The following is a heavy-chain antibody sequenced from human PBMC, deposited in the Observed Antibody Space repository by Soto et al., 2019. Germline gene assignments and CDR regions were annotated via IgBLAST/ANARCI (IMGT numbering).Heavy chain of an antibody. Sequence: GESLKISCAASGFTFSSYAMSWVRQAPGKGLEWVSAISGSGGSTYYADSVKGRFTISRDNSKNTLYLQMNSLRAEDTAVYYCAKDHRYYDSSGYSPSYFDYWGQGTLVTVSS. J-gene: IGHJ4*02. V-gene: IGHV3-23*01. CDR3: AKDHRYYDSSGYSPSYFDY. CDR2: ISGSGGST. CDR1: GFTFSSYA. D-gene: IGHD3-22*01.